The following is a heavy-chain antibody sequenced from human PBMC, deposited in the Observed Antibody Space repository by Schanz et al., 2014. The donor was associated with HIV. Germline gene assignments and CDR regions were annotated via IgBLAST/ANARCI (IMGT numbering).Heavy chain of an antibody. Sequence: QVQLVQSGAEVKKPGSSVTVSCKASGGSFSSYAINWVRQAPGQGLEWMGTIIPIFATADSAQKFQGRLTITADDSTSTAYMELSSLRSEDSAIYYCASHGEGITMIVVVNGGYYGMDVWGQGTTVTVSS. CDR1: GGSFSSYA. J-gene: IGHJ6*02. V-gene: IGHV1-69*18. CDR2: IIPIFATA. CDR3: ASHGEGITMIVVVNGGYYGMDV. D-gene: IGHD3-22*01.